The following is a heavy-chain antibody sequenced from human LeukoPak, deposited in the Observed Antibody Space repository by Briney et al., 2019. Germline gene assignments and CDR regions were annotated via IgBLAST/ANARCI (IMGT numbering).Heavy chain of an antibody. CDR2: FSYDGTYE. CDR3: VQSWYSRPDGRGRDFQH. Sequence: PGGPLRLSCVASGFTFNSYAMHWVRQVPGKGLEWVAGFSYDGTYEYHADSVKGRFAISRDNSKNMIFLQMSSLRPEDTAMYYCVQSWYSRPDGRGRDFQHWGQGTLVAVSS. D-gene: IGHD6-13*01. J-gene: IGHJ1*01. V-gene: IGHV3-30*09. CDR1: GFTFNSYA.